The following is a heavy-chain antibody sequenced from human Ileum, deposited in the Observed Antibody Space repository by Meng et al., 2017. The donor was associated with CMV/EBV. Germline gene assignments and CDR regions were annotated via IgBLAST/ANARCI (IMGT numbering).Heavy chain of an antibody. J-gene: IGHJ2*01. CDR2: IIYDGSAT. Sequence: LYCAASGFNFRSFWMHWVRQVPGKGLVWVSRIIYDGSATIYADSVKGRFTISRDNAKNTLYLQMNSLRVEDTAVYYCARGTWRYFDLWGRGTLVTVSS. CDR1: GFNFRSFW. V-gene: IGHV3-74*01. D-gene: IGHD5-12*01. CDR3: ARGTWRYFDL.